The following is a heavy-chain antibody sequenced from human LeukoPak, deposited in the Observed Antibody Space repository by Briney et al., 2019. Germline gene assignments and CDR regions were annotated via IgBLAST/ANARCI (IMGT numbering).Heavy chain of an antibody. CDR3: AKSKYSSDFYPFDY. D-gene: IGHD6-19*01. V-gene: IGHV3-23*01. Sequence: GGSLRLSCAASGFTFSSYGMHWVRQAPGKGLEWVSTISGSGGSTYYADSVKGRFTISRDNSENTLYLQMNSLRAEDTALYYCAKSKYSSDFYPFDYWGQGTLVTVSS. CDR1: GFTFSSYG. CDR2: ISGSGGST. J-gene: IGHJ4*02.